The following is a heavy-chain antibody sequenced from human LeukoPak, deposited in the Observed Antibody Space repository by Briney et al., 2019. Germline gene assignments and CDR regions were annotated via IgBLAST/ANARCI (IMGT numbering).Heavy chain of an antibody. CDR3: TRFIRGVTQSSYDT. V-gene: IGHV3-7*01. J-gene: IGHJ5*02. Sequence: PGGSLRLSCAASGFTFGDYWMSWVRQAPGKGLEWVANIKEDASEKYSVDSVKGRFTISRDNTKNSLYLQVNSLRVEDTAVYYCTRFIRGVTQSSYDTWGQGTLVTVSS. CDR2: IKEDASEK. CDR1: GFTFGDYW. D-gene: IGHD3-10*01.